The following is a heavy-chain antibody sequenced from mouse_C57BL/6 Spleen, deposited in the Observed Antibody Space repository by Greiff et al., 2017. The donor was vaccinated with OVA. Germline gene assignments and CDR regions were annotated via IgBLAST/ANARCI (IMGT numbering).Heavy chain of an antibody. V-gene: IGHV10-1*01. CDR3: VRSSSYAFAY. Sequence: EVMLVESGGGLVQPKGSLKLSCAASGFSFNTYAMNWVRQAPGKGLEWVARIRSKSNNYATYYADSVKDRFTISRDDSESMLYLQMNNLKTEDTAMYYCVRSSSYAFAYWGQGTLVTVSA. J-gene: IGHJ3*01. CDR2: IRSKSNNYAT. D-gene: IGHD1-1*01. CDR1: GFSFNTYA.